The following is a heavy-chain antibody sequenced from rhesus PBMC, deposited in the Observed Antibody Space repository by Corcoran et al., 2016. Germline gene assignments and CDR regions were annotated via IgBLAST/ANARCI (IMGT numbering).Heavy chain of an antibody. CDR1: GGPISSNY. J-gene: IGHJ4*01. CDR2: ISGSGGST. CDR3: ARGGVVAFFDY. Sequence: QLQLQESGPGLVKPSETLSLTCAVSGGPISSNYGSWLRHPLGKVLEWIGSISGSGGSTDKNPSRKSRVTMSTDTSKNQFSLKLSSVTAADTAVYYCARGGVVAFFDYWGQGVLVTVSS. D-gene: IGHD3-16*01. V-gene: IGHV4-173*01.